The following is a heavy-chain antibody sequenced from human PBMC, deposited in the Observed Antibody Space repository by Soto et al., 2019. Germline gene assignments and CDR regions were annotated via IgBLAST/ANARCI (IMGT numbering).Heavy chain of an antibody. CDR1: GFTFSSYS. V-gene: IGHV3-21*01. Sequence: GGSLRLSCAASGFTFSSYSMNWVRQAPGKGLEWVSSISSSSSYIYYADSVKGRFTISRDNAKNSLYLQMNSLRAEDTAVYYCARDPLNPLYSSSWYYFDYWGQGTLVTVSS. J-gene: IGHJ4*02. CDR2: ISSSSSYI. D-gene: IGHD6-13*01. CDR3: ARDPLNPLYSSSWYYFDY.